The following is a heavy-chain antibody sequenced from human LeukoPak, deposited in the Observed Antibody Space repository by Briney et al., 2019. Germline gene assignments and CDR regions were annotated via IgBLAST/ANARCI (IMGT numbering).Heavy chain of an antibody. CDR3: ARVPFGSDYDY. D-gene: IGHD1-26*01. Sequence: ASVTVSCKSSGYTFTGYYMHWVRQAPGQGLEWMGRINPNSGGTNYAQKFQGRVTMTRNTSISTAYMELSSLRSEDTAVYYCARVPFGSDYDYWGQGTLVTVSS. J-gene: IGHJ4*02. V-gene: IGHV1-2*06. CDR2: INPNSGGT. CDR1: GYTFTGYY.